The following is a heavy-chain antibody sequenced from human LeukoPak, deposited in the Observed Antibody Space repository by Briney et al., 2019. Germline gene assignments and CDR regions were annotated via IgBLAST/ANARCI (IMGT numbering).Heavy chain of an antibody. V-gene: IGHV1-18*01. CDR1: GGTFSSYA. D-gene: IGHD3-16*02. Sequence: AASVKVSCKASGGTFSSYAISWVRQAPGQGLEWMGWISAYNGNTNYAQKLQGRVTMTTDTSTSTAYMELRSLRSDDTAVYYCARVDYVWGSYRSPNYYYMDVWGKGTTVTISS. J-gene: IGHJ6*03. CDR3: ARVDYVWGSYRSPNYYYMDV. CDR2: ISAYNGNT.